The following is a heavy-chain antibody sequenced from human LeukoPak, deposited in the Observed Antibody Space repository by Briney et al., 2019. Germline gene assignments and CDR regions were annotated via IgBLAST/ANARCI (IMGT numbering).Heavy chain of an antibody. Sequence: GGSLRLSCAASGFTFSSYWMHWVRQAPGKGLVWVSRIHTDGRSTSYADSVKGRFTISRDNAKNTLYLQMNSLRAEDTAVYYCARDSEMGGYYYDGSGHGWFDPWGQGTLVTVSS. CDR3: ARDSEMGGYYYDGSGHGWFDP. D-gene: IGHD3-22*01. J-gene: IGHJ5*02. V-gene: IGHV3-74*01. CDR2: IHTDGRST. CDR1: GFTFSSYW.